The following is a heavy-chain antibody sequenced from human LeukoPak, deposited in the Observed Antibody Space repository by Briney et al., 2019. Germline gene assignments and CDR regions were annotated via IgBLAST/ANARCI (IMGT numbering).Heavy chain of an antibody. CDR2: ISAYNGNA. CDR3: ARGAVVTAMGSYYYMDV. V-gene: IGHV1-18*01. J-gene: IGHJ6*03. D-gene: IGHD5-18*01. CDR1: GYTFTSYG. Sequence: GASVKVSCKASGYTFTSYGISWVRQAPGQGLEWMGWISAYNGNANYAQKLQGRVTMTTDTSTSTAYMELRSLRSDDTAVYYCARGAVVTAMGSYYYMDVWGKGTTVTVSS.